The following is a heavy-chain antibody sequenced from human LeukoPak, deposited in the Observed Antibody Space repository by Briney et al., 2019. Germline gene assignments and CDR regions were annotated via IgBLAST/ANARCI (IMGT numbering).Heavy chain of an antibody. V-gene: IGHV3-23*01. Sequence: GGSLRLSCAASGFTFSCYAMSWVRQAPGKGLEWVSAISGSGGSTYYADSVKGRFTISRDNSKNTLYLQMNSLRAEDTAVYYCAKVTTAVEYSGRYYHDYWVQGTLVTVSS. D-gene: IGHD1-26*01. J-gene: IGHJ4*02. CDR1: GFTFSCYA. CDR2: ISGSGGST. CDR3: AKVTTAVEYSGRYYHDY.